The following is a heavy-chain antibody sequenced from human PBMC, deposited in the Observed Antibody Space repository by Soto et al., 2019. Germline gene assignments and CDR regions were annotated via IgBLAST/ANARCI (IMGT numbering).Heavy chain of an antibody. V-gene: IGHV4-34*01. Sequence: QVQLQQWGAGLLKPSETLSLTCAVYGGSFSGYYWSWIRQPPGKGLEWIGEINHSGSTNYNPSLKSRVTIAVDTSKNQFSLKLSSVTAADTAVYYCARPVGMVRDKGMDVWGQGTTVTVSS. CDR2: INHSGST. CDR3: ARPVGMVRDKGMDV. J-gene: IGHJ6*02. D-gene: IGHD3-10*01. CDR1: GGSFSGYY.